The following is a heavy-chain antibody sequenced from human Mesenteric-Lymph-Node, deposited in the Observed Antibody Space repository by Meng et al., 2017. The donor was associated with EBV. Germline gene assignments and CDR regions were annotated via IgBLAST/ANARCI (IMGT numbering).Heavy chain of an antibody. CDR2: IDTNTGSP. Sequence: QGHLVQFVYELKKPGAAVRVSCKASVYTFTEYAMKWVRQAPGQGLEWMGWIDTNTGSPTYAQGFTGRFVFSLDPSVSTAYLQITSLKADDSAVYYCARDWSSVIMNKGNYWGQGTLVTVSS. V-gene: IGHV7-4-1*02. CDR3: ARDWSSVIMNKGNY. J-gene: IGHJ4*02. CDR1: VYTFTEYA. D-gene: IGHD3-16*01.